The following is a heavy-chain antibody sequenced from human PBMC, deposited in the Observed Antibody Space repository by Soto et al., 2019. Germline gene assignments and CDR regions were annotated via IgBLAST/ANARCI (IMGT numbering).Heavy chain of an antibody. V-gene: IGHV1-69*02. D-gene: IGHD3-10*01. CDR2: VNPIVSMS. Sequence: QVQLVQSGAEVKRPGSSVKVSCKASGDTFNFYSINWVRQAPGLGLEWMGRVNPIVSMSNYAQKFQGRVTMTGDTSTRKSYMELSCLRSEGTAVYYCAGSYGSGYRAFDYWGQGALVTVSS. CDR3: AGSYGSGYRAFDY. CDR1: GDTFNFYS. J-gene: IGHJ4*02.